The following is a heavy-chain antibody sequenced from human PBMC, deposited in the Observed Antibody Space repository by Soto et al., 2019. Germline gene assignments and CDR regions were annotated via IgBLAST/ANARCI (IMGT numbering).Heavy chain of an antibody. CDR3: ARDLGSGYDPGDY. Sequence: QVQLVQSGAEVKKPGSSVKVSCKASGGTFNSYVFNWVRQAPGQGLEWMGGIISIFGTPNYGQKFQGRVTITADESTSTGFMELSSLTSEDTDIYYCARDLGSGYDPGDYWGQGTLVTVSS. D-gene: IGHD5-12*01. J-gene: IGHJ4*02. V-gene: IGHV1-69*12. CDR1: GGTFNSYV. CDR2: IISIFGTP.